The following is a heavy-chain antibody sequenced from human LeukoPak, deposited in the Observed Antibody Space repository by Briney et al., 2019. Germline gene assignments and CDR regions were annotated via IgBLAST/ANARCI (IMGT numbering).Heavy chain of an antibody. CDR3: ARDSAQFDN. V-gene: IGHV3-21*01. Sequence: AGGSLRLSCAASGVTFTSYTMKWVRPAPGKGPEWVSSISVSSTYIYYSDSLKGRFTISRDNAKNSLYLQMNSLRAEDTAVYYCARDSAQFDNWGQGTLVTVSS. J-gene: IGHJ4*02. CDR2: ISVSSTYI. CDR1: GVTFTSYT.